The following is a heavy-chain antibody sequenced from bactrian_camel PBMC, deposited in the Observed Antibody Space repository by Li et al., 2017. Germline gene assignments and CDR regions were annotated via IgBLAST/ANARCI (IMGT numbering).Heavy chain of an antibody. CDR2: IFTGSGNT. CDR1: SPYC. V-gene: IGHV3S28*01. CDR3: AALIYVGSACDTRREFNY. J-gene: IGHJ4*01. D-gene: IGHD2*01. Sequence: SPYCLGWFRQAQGEERERVAVIFTGSGNTEYADSVKGRFTISQDNAKKTLYLQMNSLQPEDTAMYYCAALIYVGSACDTRREFNYWGQGTQVTVS.